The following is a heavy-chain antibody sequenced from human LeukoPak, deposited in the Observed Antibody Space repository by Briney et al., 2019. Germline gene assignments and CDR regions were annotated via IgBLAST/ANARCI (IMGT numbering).Heavy chain of an antibody. CDR1: GFTFSSFG. CDR3: AKSGTFVWFGEFGFN. CDR2: ISYDGSKK. V-gene: IGHV3-30*18. J-gene: IGHJ4*02. Sequence: PGGSLRLSCAASGFTFSSFGMHWVRQAPGKGLEWVAVISYDGSKKYYADSVKGRFTISRDNSKNTLYLQMNSLRAEDTAVYYCAKSGTFVWFGEFGFNWGQGTLVTVSS. D-gene: IGHD3-10*01.